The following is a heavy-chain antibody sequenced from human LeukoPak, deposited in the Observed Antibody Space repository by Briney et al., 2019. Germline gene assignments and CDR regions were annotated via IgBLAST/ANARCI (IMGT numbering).Heavy chain of an antibody. CDR1: AITFSSQY. D-gene: IGHD6-19*01. J-gene: IGHJ4*02. CDR3: AGGSGWLIDY. CDR2: IKQDGSEK. V-gene: IGHV3-7*04. Sequence: GGSLRLSCAASAITFSSQYMSWVRQAPGKGLEWVANIKQDGSEKYYLDSVKGRFTISRDNAKNLLYLQMNSLRAEDTAIYYCAGGSGWLIDYWGQGTLVTVSS.